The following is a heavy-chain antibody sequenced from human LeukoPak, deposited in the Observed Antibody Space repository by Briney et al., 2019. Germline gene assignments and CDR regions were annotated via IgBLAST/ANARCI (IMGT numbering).Heavy chain of an antibody. J-gene: IGHJ5*02. D-gene: IGHD4/OR15-4a*01. CDR3: ARGHPNRWFDP. V-gene: IGHV3-48*03. CDR1: GFTFSSYE. CDR2: ISSSGSTI. Sequence: GGSLRLSCAASGFTFSSYEMNWVRQAPGKGLEWVSYISSSGSTIYYADSVKGRFTVSRDNAKNLLYLQMNSLRAEDTAVYYCARGHPNRWFDPWGQGTLVTVSS.